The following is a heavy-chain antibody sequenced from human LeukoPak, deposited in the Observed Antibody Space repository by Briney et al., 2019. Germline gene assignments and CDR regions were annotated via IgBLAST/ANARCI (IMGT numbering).Heavy chain of an antibody. J-gene: IGHJ2*01. CDR3: ARALSPYSNYVGWYFDL. D-gene: IGHD4-11*01. Sequence: PSETLSLTRTVSGGSISSGGYYWSWIRQPPGKGLEWIGYIYHSGSTYYNPSLKSRVTISVDRSKNQFSLKLSSVTAADTAVYYCARALSPYSNYVGWYFDLWGRGTLVTVSS. V-gene: IGHV4-30-2*01. CDR1: GGSISSGGYY. CDR2: IYHSGST.